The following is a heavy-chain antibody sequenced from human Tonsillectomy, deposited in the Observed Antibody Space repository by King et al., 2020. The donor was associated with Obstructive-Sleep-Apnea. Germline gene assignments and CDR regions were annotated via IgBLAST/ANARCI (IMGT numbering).Heavy chain of an antibody. D-gene: IGHD3-3*01. Sequence: VQLVESGGGLVQPGGSLRLSCAASGFTFSSYWMHWVRQAPGKGLVWVSRINSDGRSPSYADSVKGRFTISRDNAKNTLYLQMNSLSAEDTAVYYCARDHDFWSGYPDYWGQGTLVTVSS. CDR2: INSDGRSP. CDR3: ARDHDFWSGYPDY. CDR1: GFTFSSYW. J-gene: IGHJ4*02. V-gene: IGHV3-74*01.